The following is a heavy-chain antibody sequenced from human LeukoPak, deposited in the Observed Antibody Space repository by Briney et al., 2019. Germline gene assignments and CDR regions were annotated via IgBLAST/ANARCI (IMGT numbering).Heavy chain of an antibody. Sequence: GGSLRLSCAASGFIFSDYTMMWVRRAPGKGLQWVATFTAYGGTYYAASVKGRFAISRDNSRDTVSLYMNSLRVEDTAMYYCAKGSTGGKVDWFDPWGPGTLVPVSS. V-gene: IGHV3-23*01. CDR1: GFIFSDYT. CDR3: AKGSTGGKVDWFDP. D-gene: IGHD4-23*01. J-gene: IGHJ5*02. CDR2: FTAYGGT.